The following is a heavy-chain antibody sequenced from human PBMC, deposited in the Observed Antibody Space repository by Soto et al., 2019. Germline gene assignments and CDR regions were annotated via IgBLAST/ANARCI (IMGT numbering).Heavy chain of an antibody. CDR3: AREIVDAVTTAWSLDL. D-gene: IGHD4-17*01. J-gene: IGHJ2*01. V-gene: IGHV3-13*01. Sequence: EVQLVESGGGLVQSGGSLRLSCAASGFTFSSSDMHWVRHSKGKGLAWVSAIGRGGDTYYPDSVKGRFTISRENAKNSLYLQMNSLRDGDTAVYYCAREIVDAVTTAWSLDLWGRGTLVIVSS. CDR2: IGRGGDT. CDR1: GFTFSSSD.